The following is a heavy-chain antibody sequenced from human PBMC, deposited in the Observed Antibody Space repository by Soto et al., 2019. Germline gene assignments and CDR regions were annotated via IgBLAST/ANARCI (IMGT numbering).Heavy chain of an antibody. J-gene: IGHJ4*02. CDR2: IIPIFGTA. Sequence: KVSCKASGGTFSSYAISWVRQAPGQGLEWMGGIIPIFGTANYAQKFQGRVTITADKSTSTAYMELSSLRSEDTAVYYCARDPLYGYSYGYKDGYWGQGTLVTVYS. D-gene: IGHD5-18*01. CDR1: GGTFSSYA. CDR3: ARDPLYGYSYGYKDGY. V-gene: IGHV1-69*06.